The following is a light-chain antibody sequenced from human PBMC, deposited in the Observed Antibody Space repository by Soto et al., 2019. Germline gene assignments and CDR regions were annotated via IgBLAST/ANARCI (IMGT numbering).Light chain of an antibody. CDR2: EVS. J-gene: IGLJ1*01. V-gene: IGLV2-8*01. CDR1: SSDVGGYNY. Sequence: QSALTQPPSASGSPGQSVTISCTGTSSDVGGYNYVSWYQQHPGKAPKLMIYEVSKRPSGVPDRFSGSKSGNTASLTVSGLQPEDDADYYCSSYAGSNNFVFGPGTKVTVL. CDR3: SSYAGSNNFV.